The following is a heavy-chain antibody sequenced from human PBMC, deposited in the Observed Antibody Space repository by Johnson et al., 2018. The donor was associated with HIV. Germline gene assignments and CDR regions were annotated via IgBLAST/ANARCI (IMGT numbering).Heavy chain of an antibody. J-gene: IGHJ3*02. V-gene: IGHV3-13*01. CDR2: IGTAGDT. CDR3: ARAGSSSSGPRAFDI. D-gene: IGHD6-6*01. Sequence: RQATGKGLEWVSAIGTAGDTYYPGSVKGRFTISRDNAKNSLSLQMNSLRAEDTAVYYCARAGSSSSGPRAFDIWGQGTMVTVSS.